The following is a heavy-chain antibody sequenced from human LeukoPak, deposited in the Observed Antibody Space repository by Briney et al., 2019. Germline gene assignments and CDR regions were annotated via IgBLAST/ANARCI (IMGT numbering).Heavy chain of an antibody. V-gene: IGHV3-33*01. CDR3: ARDRGTTSSSGWYFDP. D-gene: IGHD2-2*01. Sequence: GGSLRLSCAASGFTFSSSGMHWVRQARGKGLEWVTIIWFDGTNKYYADSVKGRFSISRDNSKNTLYLQMNSLRPEDTAVYYCARDRGTTSSSGWYFDPWGRGTLVTVSS. CDR2: IWFDGTNK. J-gene: IGHJ2*01. CDR1: GFTFSSSG.